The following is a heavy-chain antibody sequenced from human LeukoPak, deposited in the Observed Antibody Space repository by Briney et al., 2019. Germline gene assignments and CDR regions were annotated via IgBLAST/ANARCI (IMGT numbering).Heavy chain of an antibody. D-gene: IGHD2-2*01. CDR1: GGTFSSYA. V-gene: IGHV1-69*04. Sequence: SVEVSCKASGGTFSSYAISWVRQAPGQGLEWMGRIIPILGIANYAQKFQGRVTITADKSTSTAYMELSSLRSEDTAVYYCARDAYCSSTSCKPTPFDYWGQGTLVTVSS. J-gene: IGHJ4*02. CDR3: ARDAYCSSTSCKPTPFDY. CDR2: IIPILGIA.